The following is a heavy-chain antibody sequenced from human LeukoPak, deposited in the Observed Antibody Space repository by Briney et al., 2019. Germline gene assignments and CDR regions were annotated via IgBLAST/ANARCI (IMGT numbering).Heavy chain of an antibody. CDR1: GGSISSGGYS. J-gene: IGHJ5*02. CDR3: ARHVTLRFLEWLLSANWFDP. D-gene: IGHD3-3*01. V-gene: IGHV4-30-2*01. Sequence: SETLSLTCAVSGGSISSGGYSWSWIRQPPGKGLEWIGYIYHSGSTYYNPSLKSRVTISVDRSKNQFSLKLSSVTAADTAVYYCARHVTLRFLEWLLSANWFDPWGQGTLVTVSS. CDR2: IYHSGST.